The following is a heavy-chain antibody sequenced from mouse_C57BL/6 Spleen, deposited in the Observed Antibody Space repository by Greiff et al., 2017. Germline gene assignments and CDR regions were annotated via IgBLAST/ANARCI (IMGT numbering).Heavy chain of an antibody. J-gene: IGHJ1*03. V-gene: IGHV1-64*01. CDR2: IHPNSGST. Sequence: QVQLQQSGAELVKPGASVTLSCKASGYTFTSYWMHWVKQRPGQGLEWIGMIHPNSGSTNYNEKFKSKATLTVDKSSSTAYMQLSSLTSEDSAVYYCSRNYGSSFWYFDVWGTGTTVTVAS. D-gene: IGHD1-1*01. CDR3: SRNYGSSFWYFDV. CDR1: GYTFTSYW.